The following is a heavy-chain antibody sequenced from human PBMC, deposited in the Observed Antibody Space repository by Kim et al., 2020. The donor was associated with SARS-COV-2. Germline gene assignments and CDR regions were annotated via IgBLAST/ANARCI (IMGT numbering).Heavy chain of an antibody. CDR3: AGRGDGDPGP. CDR2: YI. J-gene: IGHJ5*02. V-gene: IGHV3-21*01. Sequence: YIYYADSVKGRFTISRDNAKNSLYLQMNSLRAEDTAVYYCAGRGDGDPGPWGQGTLVTVSS. D-gene: IGHD2-21*02.